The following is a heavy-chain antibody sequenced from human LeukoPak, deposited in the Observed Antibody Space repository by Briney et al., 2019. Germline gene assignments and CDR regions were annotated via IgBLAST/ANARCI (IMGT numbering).Heavy chain of an antibody. CDR3: ARGVYIAAAQYGY. V-gene: IGHV4-59*01. J-gene: IGHJ4*02. CDR2: IYYSGTT. CDR1: GGSISSYY. D-gene: IGHD6-13*01. Sequence: PSETLSLTCTGSGGSISSYYWSWIRQPPGKGLKWIGYIYYSGTTNYNPSLKSRVTISVDTSKNQFSLKLSSVTAADTAVYYCARGVYIAAAQYGYWGQGTLVTVSS.